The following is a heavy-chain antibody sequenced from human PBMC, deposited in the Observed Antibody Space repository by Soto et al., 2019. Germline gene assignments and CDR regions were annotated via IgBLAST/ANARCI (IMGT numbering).Heavy chain of an antibody. CDR2: IYHSGST. V-gene: IGHV4-30-2*01. D-gene: IGHD4-17*01. J-gene: IGHJ3*02. Sequence: QLQLQESGSGLVKPSQTLSLTCAVSGGSISSGCYSWSWIRQPPGKVLEWIGYIYHSGSTSYNPSLKSRVTISVDRSNNQFSLKLSSVTAADTAVYYCARGYGDYVGAFDIWGQGTMVTVSS. CDR3: ARGYGDYVGAFDI. CDR1: GGSISSGCYS.